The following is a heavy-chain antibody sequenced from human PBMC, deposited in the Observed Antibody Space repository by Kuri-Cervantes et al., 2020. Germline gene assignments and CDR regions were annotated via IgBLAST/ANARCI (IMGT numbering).Heavy chain of an antibody. V-gene: IGHV4-59*08. CDR3: ARRTKSNCSGGSCYPGGFDP. J-gene: IGHJ5*02. CDR2: IYYSGST. Sequence: GSLRLSCTVSGGSISSYYWSWIRQPPGKGLEWIGYIYYSGSTNYNPSLKSRVTISVDTSKNQFSLKLSSVTAADTAVYYCARRTKSNCSGGSCYPGGFDPWGQGTLVTVSS. CDR1: GGSISSYY. D-gene: IGHD2-15*01.